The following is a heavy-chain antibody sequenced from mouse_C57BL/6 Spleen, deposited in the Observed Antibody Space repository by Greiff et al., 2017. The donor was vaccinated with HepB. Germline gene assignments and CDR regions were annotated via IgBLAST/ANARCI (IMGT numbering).Heavy chain of an antibody. V-gene: IGHV10-1*01. J-gene: IGHJ2*01. D-gene: IGHD1-1*01. CDR2: IRSKSNNYAT. Sequence: DVMLVESGGGLVQPKGSLKLSCAASGFSFNTYAMNWVRQAPGKGLEWVARIRSKSNNYATYYADSVKDRFTISRDDSESMLYLQMNNLKTEDTAMYYCVRDYYGSSSYYFDYWGQGTTLTVSS. CDR3: VRDYYGSSSYYFDY. CDR1: GFSFNTYA.